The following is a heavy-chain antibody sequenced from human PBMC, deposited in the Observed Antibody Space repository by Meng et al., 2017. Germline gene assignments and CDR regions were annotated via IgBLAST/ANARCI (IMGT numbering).Heavy chain of an antibody. V-gene: IGHV1-2*06. CDR2: INPNSGGT. Sequence: QVAVVQSGAGVKKPGASVKVSCKASGYTFTGYYMHWVRQAPGQGLEWMGRINPNSGGTNYAQKFQGRVTMTRDTSISTAYMELSRLRSDDTAVYYCAREWGSGWYVMDYWGQGTLVTVSS. CDR3: AREWGSGWYVMDY. CDR1: GYTFTGYY. J-gene: IGHJ4*02. D-gene: IGHD6-19*01.